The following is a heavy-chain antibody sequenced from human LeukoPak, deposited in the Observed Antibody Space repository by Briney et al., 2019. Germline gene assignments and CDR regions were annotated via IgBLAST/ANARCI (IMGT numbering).Heavy chain of an antibody. CDR1: GYSFTSYW. Sequence: KTGESLKISCKASGYSFTSYWIGWVRQMPGKGLEWMGIIYPGDSDTRYNPSFQGHVSISADKSIRTAYPQWSSLKASDTAMYYCARRFGVASFDPWGQGTLVTVSS. CDR2: IYPGDSDT. J-gene: IGHJ5*02. CDR3: ARRFGVASFDP. D-gene: IGHD3-3*01. V-gene: IGHV5-51*01.